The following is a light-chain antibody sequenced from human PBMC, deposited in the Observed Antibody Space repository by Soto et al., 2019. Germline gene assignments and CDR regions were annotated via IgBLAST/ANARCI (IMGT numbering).Light chain of an antibody. CDR3: QQYNNWPTIT. Sequence: IVLTQSPGTLSLSPGERATLSCRASQSVSSSYLAWYQQKPGQAPRLLIYGASSRATGIPDRFSGSGSGTDFTLTISSLQSADFAVYYCQQYNNWPTITFGQGTRLEIK. CDR2: GAS. J-gene: IGKJ5*01. CDR1: QSVSSSY. V-gene: IGKV3-20*01.